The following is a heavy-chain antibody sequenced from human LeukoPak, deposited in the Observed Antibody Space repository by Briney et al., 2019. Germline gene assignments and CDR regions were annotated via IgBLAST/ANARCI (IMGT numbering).Heavy chain of an antibody. J-gene: IGHJ4*02. CDR1: GFAFSSFA. Sequence: PGGSLRLSCAASGFAFSSFAMSWVRQAPGKGLEWVSAISGSGGSTYYADSVKGRFTISRDNSKNTLYLQMNSLRAEDTAVYYCALYSSSSLSFDYWGQGTLVTVSS. D-gene: IGHD6-6*01. CDR3: ALYSSSSLSFDY. CDR2: ISGSGGST. V-gene: IGHV3-23*01.